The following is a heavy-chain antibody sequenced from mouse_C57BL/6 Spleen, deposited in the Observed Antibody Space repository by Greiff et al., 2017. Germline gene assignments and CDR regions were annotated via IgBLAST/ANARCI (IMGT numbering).Heavy chain of an antibody. Sequence: VQLQQSGAELARPGASVKMSCKASGYTFTSYTMHLVKQRPGQGLEWIGYINPSSGYTKYNQKFKDKATLTADKSSSTAYMQLGSLTSADSAVYYCAREASGTGFDGWGQGATLTVAS. J-gene: IGHJ2*01. CDR1: GYTFTSYT. V-gene: IGHV1-4*01. CDR2: INPSSGYT. D-gene: IGHD4-1*01. CDR3: AREASGTGFDG.